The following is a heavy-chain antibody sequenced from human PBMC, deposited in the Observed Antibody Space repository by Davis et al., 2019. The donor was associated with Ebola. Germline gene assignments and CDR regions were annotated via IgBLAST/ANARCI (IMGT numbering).Heavy chain of an antibody. CDR2: INPSGGST. V-gene: IGHV1-46*01. CDR1: GYTFTSYY. CDR3: ARGIIGYCSSTSCYGNPYYYYYGMDV. J-gene: IGHJ6*02. D-gene: IGHD2-2*01. Sequence: AASVKVSCKASGYTFTSYYMHWVRQAPGQGLKWMGIINPSGGSTSYAQKFQGRVTITADKSTSTAYMELISLRSEDTAVYYCARGIIGYCSSTSCYGNPYYYYYGMDVWGQGTTVTVSS.